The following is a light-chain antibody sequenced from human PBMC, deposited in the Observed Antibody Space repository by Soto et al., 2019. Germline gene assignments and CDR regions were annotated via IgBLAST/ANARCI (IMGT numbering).Light chain of an antibody. CDR1: QSVSSNY. V-gene: IGKV3-20*01. J-gene: IGKJ1*01. CDR3: QQYDNSPWT. Sequence: EIVLTQSPGTLSLSPGERATLSCRASQSVSSNYLAWYQQKPGQAPRLLMYGASSRAAGIPDRFSGSGSGPDFTLTISRLEPEDLAVYYCQQYDNSPWTFGQGTKVEIK. CDR2: GAS.